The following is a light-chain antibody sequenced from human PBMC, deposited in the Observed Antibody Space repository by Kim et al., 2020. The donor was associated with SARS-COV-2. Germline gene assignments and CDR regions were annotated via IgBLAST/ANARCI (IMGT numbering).Light chain of an antibody. V-gene: IGKV2-28*01. J-gene: IGKJ4*01. CDR3: IQGMEAPLR. CDR2: LGS. Sequence: DIEMTQSPLSLPVTPGEPASIYCRSSQSLLHSNGYNYLDWYLQKPGQSPQLLIYLGSNRASGVPDRFSGSGSGTDFTLKISRVETENIGEYNCIQGMEAPLRFGGGT. CDR1: QSLLHSNGYNY.